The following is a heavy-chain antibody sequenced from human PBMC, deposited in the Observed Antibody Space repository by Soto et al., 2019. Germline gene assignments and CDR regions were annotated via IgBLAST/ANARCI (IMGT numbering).Heavy chain of an antibody. D-gene: IGHD3-22*01. CDR2: IRSKANSYAT. V-gene: IGHV3-73*02. Sequence: EVQLVESGGGLVQPGGSLKLSCAASGFTFSGSAMHWVRQASGKGLEWVGRIRSKANSYATAYAASVKGRFTISRDDSKNTAYLHMNSLKTEDTAVYYCTRSALIDYYYCYGMDVWGQGTTVTVSS. J-gene: IGHJ6*02. CDR1: GFTFSGSA. CDR3: TRSALIDYYYCYGMDV.